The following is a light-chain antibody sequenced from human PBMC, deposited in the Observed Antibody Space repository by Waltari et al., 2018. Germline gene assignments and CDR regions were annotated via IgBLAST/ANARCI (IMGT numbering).Light chain of an antibody. V-gene: IGKV1-9*01. Sequence: DIQLTQSPSFLSASVGDRVTITCRASQDISNFLAWYQQKQGKAPKPLLYAAATLQSGVPARFSGSGSRTEFTLTISSLQPEDFATYYGQQVNSYPITFGGGTKVEI. CDR3: QQVNSYPIT. CDR2: AAA. J-gene: IGKJ4*01. CDR1: QDISNF.